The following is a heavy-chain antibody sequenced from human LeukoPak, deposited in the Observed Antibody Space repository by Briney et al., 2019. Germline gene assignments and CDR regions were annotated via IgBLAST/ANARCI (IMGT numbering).Heavy chain of an antibody. CDR2: ISRSSSYI. J-gene: IGHJ4*02. D-gene: IGHD6-19*01. V-gene: IGHV3-21*01. CDR3: ARKESSGWYDY. CDR1: GFTFSSYS. Sequence: PGGSLRLSCAASGFTFSSYSMNWVRQAPGKGLEWVSSISRSSSYIYYADSVKGRFTISRDNAKNSLYLQMNSLRAEDTAVYYCARKESSGWYDYWGQGTLVTVSS.